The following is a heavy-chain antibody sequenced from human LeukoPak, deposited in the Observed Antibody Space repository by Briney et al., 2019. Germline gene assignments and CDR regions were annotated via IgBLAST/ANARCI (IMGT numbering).Heavy chain of an antibody. CDR1: GFTFSSYW. J-gene: IGHJ6*02. CDR2: IESDGSST. Sequence: GGSLRLSCAASGFTFSSYWMHWVRQGPGKGLVWVSRIESDGSSTSYADSVKGRFTISRDNAKNTLYLQMNSLRAEDTAVYYCARDPSYSSGWYATWGQGSTVTVSS. D-gene: IGHD6-19*01. V-gene: IGHV3-74*01. CDR3: ARDPSYSSGWYAT.